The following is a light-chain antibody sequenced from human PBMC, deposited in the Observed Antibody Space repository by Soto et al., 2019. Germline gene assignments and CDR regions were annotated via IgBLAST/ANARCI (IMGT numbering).Light chain of an antibody. CDR2: GAS. V-gene: IGKV3-15*01. CDR1: QSVSSN. Sequence: EIVMTQSPATLSVSPGERATLSCRASQSVSSNLAWYQQKPGQAPRLLIFGASTRATGIPARFSGSGSGTEFTLSIRSLQSEDFAVYYCQQYNNWPPITFGQGTRLEIK. CDR3: QQYNNWPPIT. J-gene: IGKJ5*01.